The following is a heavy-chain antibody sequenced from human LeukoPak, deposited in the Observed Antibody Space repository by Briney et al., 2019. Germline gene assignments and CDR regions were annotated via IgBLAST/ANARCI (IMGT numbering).Heavy chain of an antibody. CDR3: ATGYTYYYGMDV. J-gene: IGHJ6*02. CDR1: GYTLTELS. Sequence: ASVKVSCKVSGYTLTELSMHWVRQAPGKGLEWMGGFDPEDGETIYAQKFQGRVTMTEDTSTDTAYMELSSLRSEDTAVYYCATGYTYYYGMDVWGQGTTVTVYS. D-gene: IGHD5-18*01. CDR2: FDPEDGET. V-gene: IGHV1-24*01.